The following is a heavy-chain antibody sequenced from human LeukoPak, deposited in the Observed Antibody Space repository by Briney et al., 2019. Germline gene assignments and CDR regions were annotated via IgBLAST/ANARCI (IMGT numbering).Heavy chain of an antibody. CDR1: GGTFSSYA. J-gene: IGHJ4*02. Sequence: SVKVSCKASGGTFSSYAISWVRQAPGQGLEWMGRIIPILGIANYAQKFQGRVTITADKSTSTAYMELSSLRSEDTAVYYCATSRDGYNYSFDYWGQGTLVTVSS. CDR3: ATSRDGYNYSFDY. V-gene: IGHV1-69*04. CDR2: IIPILGIA. D-gene: IGHD5-24*01.